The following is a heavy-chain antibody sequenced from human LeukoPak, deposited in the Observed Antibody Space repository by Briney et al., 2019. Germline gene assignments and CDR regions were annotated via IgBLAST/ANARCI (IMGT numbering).Heavy chain of an antibody. V-gene: IGHV3-23*01. CDR1: GSAFSNYA. D-gene: IGHD1-26*01. CDR2: ISGSGGST. Sequence: GGSLRLSCAASGSAFSNYAMSWVRQAPGKGLEWVSAISGSGGSTYYADSVKGRFTISRDNSKNTLYLQMNSLRAEDTAVYYCAKPKSPLLLGGRYLFDYWGQGTLVTVSS. J-gene: IGHJ4*02. CDR3: AKPKSPLLLGGRYLFDY.